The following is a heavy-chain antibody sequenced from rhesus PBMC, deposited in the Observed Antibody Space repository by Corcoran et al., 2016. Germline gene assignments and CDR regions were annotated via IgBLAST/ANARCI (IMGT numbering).Heavy chain of an antibody. CDR3: ARYTMTAMDY. CDR2: ILGGSGST. V-gene: IGHV4-147*01. CDR1: GGSLTINY. Sequence: QVQLQESGPGLVKPSETLSLTCAVSGGSLTINYWSWLRQSQGKGLEWIAHILGGSGSTSHNPSLKSRVTISTDTSKTQFSRKLTSVTDADTALYYCARYTMTAMDYWGQGVLVIVSS. D-gene: IGHD2-27*01. J-gene: IGHJ4*01.